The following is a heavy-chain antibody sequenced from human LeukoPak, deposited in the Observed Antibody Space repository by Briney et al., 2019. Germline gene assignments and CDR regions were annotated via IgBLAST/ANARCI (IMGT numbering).Heavy chain of an antibody. V-gene: IGHV1-2*02. Sequence: ASVKVSCKASGYTFTGYYMHWVRQAPGQGLEWMGWINPNSDGTSHAQKFQGRVTMTRDTPISTAYMELSRLTSDDTAVYFCARGPISSRFGEVKYYFDYWGQGTLVTVSS. CDR3: ARGPISSRFGEVKYYFDY. CDR1: GYTFTGYY. D-gene: IGHD3-16*01. J-gene: IGHJ4*02. CDR2: INPNSDGT.